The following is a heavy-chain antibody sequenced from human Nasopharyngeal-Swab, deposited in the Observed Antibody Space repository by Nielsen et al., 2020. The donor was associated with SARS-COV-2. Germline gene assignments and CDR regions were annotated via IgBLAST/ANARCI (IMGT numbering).Heavy chain of an antibody. CDR1: GYTFTSYD. Sequence: ASVKVSCKASGYTFTSYDIIWVRQATGQGLEWMGWMNPNSGNTGYAQKFQGRVTMTRNTSISTAYMELSSLRSEDTAVYYCARAGEGVVVPAAIMGGTYYYYYYMDVWGKGTTVTVSS. J-gene: IGHJ6*03. CDR3: ARAGEGVVVPAAIMGGTYYYYYYMDV. V-gene: IGHV1-8*01. CDR2: MNPNSGNT. D-gene: IGHD2-2*02.